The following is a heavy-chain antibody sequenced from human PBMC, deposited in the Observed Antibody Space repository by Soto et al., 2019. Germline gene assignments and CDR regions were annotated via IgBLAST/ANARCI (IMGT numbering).Heavy chain of an antibody. V-gene: IGHV4-59*01. D-gene: IGHD3-3*01. Sequence: SETLSLTCTVSGGSISSYYWSWIRRPPGKGLEWIGYIYYSGSTNYNPSLKSRVTISVDTSKNQFSLKLSSVTAADTAVYYCAGPGYDFWSGYTDAFDIWGQGTMVTVSS. J-gene: IGHJ3*02. CDR3: AGPGYDFWSGYTDAFDI. CDR1: GGSISSYY. CDR2: IYYSGST.